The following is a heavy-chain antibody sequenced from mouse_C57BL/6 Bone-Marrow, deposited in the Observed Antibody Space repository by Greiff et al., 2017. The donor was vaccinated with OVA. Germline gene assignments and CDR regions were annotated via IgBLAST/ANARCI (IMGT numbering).Heavy chain of an antibody. V-gene: IGHV1-19*01. CDR1: GYAFTDYY. Sequence: EVHLVESGPVLVKPGASVKMSCKASGYAFTDYYMNWVKQSHGKSLEWIGVINPYNGGTSYNQKFKGKATLTVDKSSSTAYMELNSLTSEDSAVYYCARSPLWYYFDYWGQGTTLTVSS. CDR3: ARSPLWYYFDY. J-gene: IGHJ2*01. CDR2: INPYNGGT. D-gene: IGHD1-1*02.